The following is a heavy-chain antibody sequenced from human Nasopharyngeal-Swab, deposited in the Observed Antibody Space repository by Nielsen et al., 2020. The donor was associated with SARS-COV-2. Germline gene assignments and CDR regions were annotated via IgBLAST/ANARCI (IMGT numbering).Heavy chain of an antibody. V-gene: IGHV3-33*01. Sequence: GESLKISCAASGFTFSSYGMHWVRQAPGKGLEWVAVIWYDGSNKYYADSVKGRFTISRDNSKNTLYLQMNSLRAEDTAVYYCAGDTTVVVAANIAVGADDAFDIWGQGTMVTVSS. CDR1: GFTFSSYG. J-gene: IGHJ3*02. CDR3: AGDTTVVVAANIAVGADDAFDI. D-gene: IGHD2-15*01. CDR2: IWYDGSNK.